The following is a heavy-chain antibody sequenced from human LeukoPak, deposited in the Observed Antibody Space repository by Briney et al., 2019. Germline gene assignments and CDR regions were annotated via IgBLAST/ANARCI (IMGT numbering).Heavy chain of an antibody. V-gene: IGHV4-59*10. CDR1: GGSFSSYY. CDR3: ARVSKWFGESTFDY. D-gene: IGHD3-10*01. CDR2: IYTSGST. J-gene: IGHJ4*02. Sequence: SETLSLTCAVYGGSFSSYYWSWIRQPAGKGLEWIGRIYTSGSTNYNPSLKSRVTMSVDTSKNQFSLKLSSVTAADTAVYYCARVSKWFGESTFDYWGQGTLVTVSS.